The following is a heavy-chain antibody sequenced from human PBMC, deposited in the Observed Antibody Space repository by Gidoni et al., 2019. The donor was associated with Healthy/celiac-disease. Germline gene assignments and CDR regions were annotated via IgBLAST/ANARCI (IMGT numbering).Heavy chain of an antibody. J-gene: IGHJ5*02. Sequence: QVQLQESGPGLVTPSETLSLTCTVSGGSISSYYWSWIRQPPGKGLEWIGYIYYSGSTNYNPSLKSRVTISVDTSKNQFSLKLSSVTAADTAVYYCARRLTILSWFDPWGQGTLVTVSS. D-gene: IGHD3-3*01. CDR2: IYYSGST. CDR1: GGSISSYY. V-gene: IGHV4-59*01. CDR3: ARRLTILSWFDP.